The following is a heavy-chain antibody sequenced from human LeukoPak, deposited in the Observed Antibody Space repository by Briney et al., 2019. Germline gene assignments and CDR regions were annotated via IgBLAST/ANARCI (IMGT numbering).Heavy chain of an antibody. CDR1: GGSVSDYY. D-gene: IGHD5-12*01. CDR2: IYHTGST. V-gene: IGHV4-59*02. Sequence: SETLSLTCTISGGSVSDYYWSWIRQSPGKGLEWIGYIYHTGSTSYSPSLKSRVTMSVDTSKNQFSLKLSSVTAADTAVYYCARVDGYSGYAPADYFDYWGQGTLVTVSS. J-gene: IGHJ4*02. CDR3: ARVDGYSGYAPADYFDY.